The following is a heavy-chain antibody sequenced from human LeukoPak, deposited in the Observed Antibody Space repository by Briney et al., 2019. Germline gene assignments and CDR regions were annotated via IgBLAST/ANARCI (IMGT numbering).Heavy chain of an antibody. J-gene: IGHJ1*01. Sequence: GGSLRLSCAASGFTFSSYGMHWVRQAPDKGLEWVAVISYDGSNKYYADSVKGRFTISRDNSKNTLYLQMNSLKTEDTAVYYCTTDFIGYYDSSRFRHWGQGTQVTVSS. CDR1: GFTFSSYG. D-gene: IGHD3-22*01. CDR3: TTDFIGYYDSSRFRH. CDR2: ISYDGSNK. V-gene: IGHV3-30*03.